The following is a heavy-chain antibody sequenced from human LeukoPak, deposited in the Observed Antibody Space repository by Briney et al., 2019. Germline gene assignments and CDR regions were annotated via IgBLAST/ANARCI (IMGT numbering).Heavy chain of an antibody. D-gene: IGHD2-2*01. V-gene: IGHV3-30*04. CDR2: ISYDGSNK. CDR1: GFTFSSYA. Sequence: PGRSLRLSCAASGFTFSSYAMHWVRQAPGKGLEWVALISYDGSNKYYADSVKARFIISRDNSKNTLYLQMNSLRADDTAVYYCAREVDAAAAYNWFDPWGQGTLVTVSS. CDR3: AREVDAAAAYNWFDP. J-gene: IGHJ5*02.